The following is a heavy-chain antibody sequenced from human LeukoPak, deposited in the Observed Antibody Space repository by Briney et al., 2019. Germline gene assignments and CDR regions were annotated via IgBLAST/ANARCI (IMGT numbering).Heavy chain of an antibody. Sequence: ASVKVSCKASGYTFTSYGISWVRQAPGQGLEWMGWINPNSGGTNYAQKFQGRVTMTRDTSISTAYMELSRLRSDDTAVYYCARETYGSGSFTDAFDIWGQGTMVTVSS. V-gene: IGHV1-2*02. CDR1: GYTFTSYG. J-gene: IGHJ3*02. CDR2: INPNSGGT. D-gene: IGHD3-10*01. CDR3: ARETYGSGSFTDAFDI.